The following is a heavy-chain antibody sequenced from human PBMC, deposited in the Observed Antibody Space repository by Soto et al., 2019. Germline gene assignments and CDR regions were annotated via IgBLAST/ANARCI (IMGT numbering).Heavy chain of an antibody. CDR1: GYTFTSYG. CDR2: ISAYNGNT. D-gene: IGHD1-26*01. CDR3: ERDFIDLGSYDSTEDY. J-gene: IGHJ4*02. Sequence: QVQLVQSGAEVKKPGASVKVSCKASGYTFTSYGISWVRQAPGQGLEWMGWISAYNGNTNYAQKLQGRVTMTTDTATSTAYMELRSLRSDDTAVYYCERDFIDLGSYDSTEDYWGQGTLVTVSS. V-gene: IGHV1-18*01.